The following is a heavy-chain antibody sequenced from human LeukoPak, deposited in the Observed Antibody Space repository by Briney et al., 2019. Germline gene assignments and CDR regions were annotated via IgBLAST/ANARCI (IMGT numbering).Heavy chain of an antibody. CDR2: MNPNSGNT. D-gene: IGHD3-3*01. CDR1: GYTFPSYD. J-gene: IGHJ6*04. V-gene: IGHV1-8*03. CDR3: ARGKLRFLGWSWQMDV. Sequence: ASVKVSCKASGYTFPSYDINWLRQATGQGLEWMGWMNPNSGNTGYAQKFQGRVTITRNTSISTAYMELSSLRSEDTAVYYCARGKLRFLGWSWQMDVWGKGTTVTVSS.